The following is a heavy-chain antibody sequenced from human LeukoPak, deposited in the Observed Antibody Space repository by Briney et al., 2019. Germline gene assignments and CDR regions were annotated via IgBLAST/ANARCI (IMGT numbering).Heavy chain of an antibody. V-gene: IGHV3-9*01. CDR2: ISWNSGSI. CDR3: AKDKWELGPKVFDY. CDR1: GFTFDDYA. J-gene: IGHJ4*02. Sequence: PGRSLRLSCAASGFTFDDYAMHWVRQAPGKGLEWVSGISWNSGSIGYADSVKGRFTISRDNAKNSLYLQMNSLRAEDTALYYCAKDKWELGPKVFDYWGQGTLVTVSS. D-gene: IGHD1-26*01.